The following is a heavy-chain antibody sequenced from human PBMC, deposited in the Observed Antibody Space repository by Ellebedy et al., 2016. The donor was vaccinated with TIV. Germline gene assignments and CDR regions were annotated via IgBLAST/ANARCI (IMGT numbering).Heavy chain of an antibody. CDR1: GFTFNSYA. V-gene: IGHV3-23*01. J-gene: IGHJ4*02. CDR3: AKGRGGGSDSSAPRYYFDS. D-gene: IGHD6-19*01. Sequence: PGESLKISCAASGFTFNSYAMSWVRQAPGKGLEWVSTISHTGSRTYYANSVEGRFIISRDNSKRTLYLQMNSLRAEDTAVYYCAKGRGGGSDSSAPRYYFDSWGLGTLVTVSS. CDR2: ISHTGSRT.